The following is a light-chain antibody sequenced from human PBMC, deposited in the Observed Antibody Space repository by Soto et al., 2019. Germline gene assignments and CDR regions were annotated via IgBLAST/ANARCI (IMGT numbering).Light chain of an antibody. CDR3: SSYTSRSTLV. Sequence: QSPVTLTAWVSGSSGRSTTISCTGTTRDVGGYNYVSWYQQHPGKAPKLMIYEVTSRPSGVSNRFSGSKSGNTASLTISGLQAEDEADYYCSSYTSRSTLVFGTGTKVTVL. J-gene: IGLJ1*01. V-gene: IGLV2-14*01. CDR2: EVT. CDR1: TRDVGGYNY.